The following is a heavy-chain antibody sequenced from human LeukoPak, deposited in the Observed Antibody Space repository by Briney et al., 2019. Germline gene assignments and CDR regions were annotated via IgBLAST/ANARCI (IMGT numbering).Heavy chain of an antibody. D-gene: IGHD3-10*01. J-gene: IGHJ4*02. CDR2: IWSDGGYR. Sequence: GGSLRLSCAASGFTVGSNYMSWVRQPPGKGLEWVAVIWSDGGYRYYADSVKGRFTVSRDNSKNTLYLQMNSLRAEDTAVYYCARDQGSGNYYKGYFDYWGQGTSVTVSS. V-gene: IGHV3-33*08. CDR1: GFTVGSNY. CDR3: ARDQGSGNYYKGYFDY.